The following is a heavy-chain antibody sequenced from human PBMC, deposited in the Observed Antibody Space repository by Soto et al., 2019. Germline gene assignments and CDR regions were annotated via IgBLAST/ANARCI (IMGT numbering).Heavy chain of an antibody. D-gene: IGHD2-21*02. J-gene: IGHJ6*02. CDR2: ISYDGSKT. CDR3: AKELAYCGGDCSPTYYYCYYGMDV. V-gene: IGHV3-30*18. Sequence: QVQLVESGGGVVQPGRSLRLSCAASGFTFSTYAMHWVRQAPGKGLEWVALISYDGSKTYYADSVKGRLTISRDNSKSTVYLQMHSLRAEDTAVYYCAKELAYCGGDCSPTYYYCYYGMDVWGQGTTVTVSS. CDR1: GFTFSTYA.